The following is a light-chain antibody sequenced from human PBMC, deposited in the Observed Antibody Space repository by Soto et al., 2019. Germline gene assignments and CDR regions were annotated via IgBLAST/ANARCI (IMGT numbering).Light chain of an antibody. J-gene: IGKJ4*01. CDR1: QSISDS. CDR3: QQLSRYPLT. CDR2: DVS. V-gene: IGKV1-5*01. Sequence: DIQMTQSPSTLSASVGDRVTITCRASQSISDSLAWYQQKPGKAPDLLISDVSSLERGVASRFSGSGSGTEFTLTISSMQPDDFETYYCQQLSRYPLTLGGGTKVDIK.